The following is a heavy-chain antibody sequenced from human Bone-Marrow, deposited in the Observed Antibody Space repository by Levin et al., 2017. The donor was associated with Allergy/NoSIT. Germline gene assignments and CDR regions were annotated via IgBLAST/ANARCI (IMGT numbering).Heavy chain of an antibody. CDR3: ARSSCSSTSCTTDY. J-gene: IGHJ4*02. D-gene: IGHD2-2*01. V-gene: IGHV3-20*04. Sequence: GGSLRLSCAASGFTFDDYGMSWVRQAPGKGLEWVSGINWNGGSTGYADSVKGRFTISRDNAKNSLYLQMNSLRAEDTALYYCARSSCSSTSCTTDYWGQGTLVTVSS. CDR1: GFTFDDYG. CDR2: INWNGGST.